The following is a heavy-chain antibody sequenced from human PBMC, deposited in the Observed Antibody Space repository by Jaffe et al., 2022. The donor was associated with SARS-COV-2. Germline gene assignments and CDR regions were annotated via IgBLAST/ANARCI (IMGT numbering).Heavy chain of an antibody. V-gene: IGHV4-30-4*01. CDR2: IYYTGST. J-gene: IGHJ4*02. D-gene: IGHD2-21*01. CDR1: GGSISSADYY. Sequence: QVQLQESGPGLVKPSQTLSLTCTVSGGSISSADYYWSWIRQPPGKGLEWIGYIYYTGSTYYNPSLKSRVSMSLDTSKNQFSLKLSSVTVADTAVYYCARDVVAMTSCDSWGQGTLVTVSS. CDR3: ARDVVAMTSCDS.